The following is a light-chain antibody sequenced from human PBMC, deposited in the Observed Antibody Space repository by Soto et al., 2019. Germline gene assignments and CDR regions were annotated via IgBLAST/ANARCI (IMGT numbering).Light chain of an antibody. V-gene: IGKV1-5*03. J-gene: IGKJ1*01. CDR3: QHYNSYST. CDR2: KAS. CDR1: QSISSW. Sequence: DIQMTQSPSTLSASVGDRVTITCRASQSISSWLAWYQQKPGKAPKLLIYKASSLQSGVPSRFSGSGSATEFTLTISRLQPDVFATYYCQHYNSYSTFGQGTKVEIK.